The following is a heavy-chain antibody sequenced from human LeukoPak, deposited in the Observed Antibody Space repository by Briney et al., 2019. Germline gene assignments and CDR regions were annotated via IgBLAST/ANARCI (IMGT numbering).Heavy chain of an antibody. CDR1: GRSFSGYY. V-gene: IGHV4-34*01. CDR3: ARNYDYGDYGGFDY. Sequence: SETLSLTCAVYGRSFSGYYWSWIRQPPGKGLEWIGEINHSGSTNYNPSLKSRVTISVDTSKNQFSLKLSSVTAADTAVYYCARNYDYGDYGGFDYWGQGTLVTVSS. J-gene: IGHJ4*02. D-gene: IGHD4-17*01. CDR2: INHSGST.